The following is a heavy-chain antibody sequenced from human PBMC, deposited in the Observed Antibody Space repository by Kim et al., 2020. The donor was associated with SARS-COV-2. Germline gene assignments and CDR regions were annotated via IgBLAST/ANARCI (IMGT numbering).Heavy chain of an antibody. D-gene: IGHD3-16*02. CDR2: ISSSSSYT. CDR3: ARVGYDYVWGSYRDYYYYYGMYV. J-gene: IGHJ6*02. Sequence: GGSLRLSCAASRFTFSDYYMSWIRQAPGKGLEWVSYISSSSSYTNYADSVKGRFTISRDNAKNSLYLQMNSLRAEDTAVYYCARVGYDYVWGSYRDYYYYYGMYVWGQGTTVTVSS. CDR1: RFTFSDYY. V-gene: IGHV3-11*05.